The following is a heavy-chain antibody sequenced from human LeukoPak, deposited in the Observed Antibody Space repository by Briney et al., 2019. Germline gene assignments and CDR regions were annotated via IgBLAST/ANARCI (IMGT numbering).Heavy chain of an antibody. J-gene: IGHJ5*02. CDR3: ARDRAALQDWVEFDP. Sequence: GGSLRLSCAVSGFRINDYYMSWVRQAPGKGLEWVGLIRDSGEAFYADFVRGRFAISRDESENTLYLQMNSLRVEDTAVYFCARDRAALQDWVEFDPWGQGTPVIVSS. CDR1: GFRINDYY. D-gene: IGHD3/OR15-3a*01. CDR2: IRDSGEA. V-gene: IGHV3-66*03.